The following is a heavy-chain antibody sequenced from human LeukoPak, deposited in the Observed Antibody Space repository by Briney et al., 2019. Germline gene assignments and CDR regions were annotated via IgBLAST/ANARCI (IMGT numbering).Heavy chain of an antibody. CDR1: GGSISSYY. D-gene: IGHD4-11*01. CDR2: IYYSGST. CDR3: ARQIYSNYQLSWFDP. J-gene: IGHJ5*02. V-gene: IGHV4-59*08. Sequence: PSETLSLTCTVSGGSISSYYWSWIRQPPGKGLEWIGYIYYSGSTNYNPSLKSRVTISVDTSKNQSSLKLSSVTAADTAVYYCARQIYSNYQLSWFDPWGQGTLVTVSS.